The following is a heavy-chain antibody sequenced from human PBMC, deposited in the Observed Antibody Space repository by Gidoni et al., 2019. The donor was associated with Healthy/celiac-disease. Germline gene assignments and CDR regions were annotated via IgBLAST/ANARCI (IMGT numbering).Heavy chain of an antibody. CDR2: ISYDGSNK. CDR3: ATTTAQLREVDAFDI. D-gene: IGHD1-26*01. J-gene: IGHJ3*02. CDR1: GFTFSSYA. Sequence: QVQLVESGGGVVQPGRSLRLSCAASGFTFSSYAMHWVRQAPGKGLEWVAVISYDGSNKYYADSVKGRFTISRDNSKNTLYLQMNSLRAEDTAVYYCATTTAQLREVDAFDIWGQGTMVTVSS. V-gene: IGHV3-30-3*01.